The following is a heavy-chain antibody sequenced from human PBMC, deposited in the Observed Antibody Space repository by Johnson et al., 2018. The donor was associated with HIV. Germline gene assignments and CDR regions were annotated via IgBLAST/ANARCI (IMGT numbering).Heavy chain of an antibody. CDR1: GFTFSSYG. D-gene: IGHD3-22*01. V-gene: IGHV3-30*02. CDR3: AKDMRSLAYYYDSSGYNAFDI. CDR2: IRYDGSNK. J-gene: IGHJ3*02. Sequence: QVQLVESVGGVVQPGGSLRLSCAASGFTFSSYGMHWVRQAPGKGLEWVAFIRYDGSNKYYADSVKGRFTISRDNSKNTLYLQMNSLRAEDTAVYYCAKDMRSLAYYYDSSGYNAFDIWGQGTMVTVSS.